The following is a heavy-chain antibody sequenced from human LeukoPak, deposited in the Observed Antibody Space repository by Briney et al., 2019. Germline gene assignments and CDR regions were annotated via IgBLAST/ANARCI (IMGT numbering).Heavy chain of an antibody. CDR1: GFTFSDYY. Sequence: PGGSLRLSCAASGFTFSDYYMSWIRQAPGKGLEWVSYISSSSSYTNYADSVKGRFTISRDNSKNTLYLQMNSLRAEDTAVYYCAKARSTGSNFDYWGQGTLVTVSS. CDR2: ISSSSSYT. D-gene: IGHD1-1*01. J-gene: IGHJ4*02. CDR3: AKARSTGSNFDY. V-gene: IGHV3-11*03.